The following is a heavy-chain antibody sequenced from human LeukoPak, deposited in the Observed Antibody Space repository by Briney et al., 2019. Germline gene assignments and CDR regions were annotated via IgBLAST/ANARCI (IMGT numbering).Heavy chain of an antibody. D-gene: IGHD3-22*01. CDR3: ARYYYDSSGYAYYFDY. Sequence: PGGPLSLSCAAAGLTFISNYMSWGRQASGKGLERFSVIYSGGNTDYADSVKGRFTISRDNSRNTVYLQMNSLRAEDTAVYYCARYYYDSSGYAYYFDYWGQGTLVTVSS. V-gene: IGHV3-53*01. J-gene: IGHJ4*02. CDR2: IYSGGNT. CDR1: GLTFISNY.